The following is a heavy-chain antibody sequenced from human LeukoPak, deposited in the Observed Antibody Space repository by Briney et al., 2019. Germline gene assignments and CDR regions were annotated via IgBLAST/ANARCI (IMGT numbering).Heavy chain of an antibody. D-gene: IGHD2-15*01. J-gene: IGHJ4*02. Sequence: GGSLRLSCAASGFTFSSYSMNWVRKAPGKGLEWVSYISSSCSSIYYADSVKGRFTIFRDNAKNSLYLQMNSLRDEDTGVYYRARGHGSCYDYWGQGTLVTVSS. CDR3: ARGHGSCYDY. CDR1: GFTFSSYS. CDR2: ISSSCSSI. V-gene: IGHV3-48*02.